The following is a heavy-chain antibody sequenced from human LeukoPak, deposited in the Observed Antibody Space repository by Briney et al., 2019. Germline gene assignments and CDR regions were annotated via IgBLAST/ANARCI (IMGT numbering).Heavy chain of an antibody. CDR1: GGSISNNNYY. J-gene: IGHJ4*02. Sequence: SETLSLTCTVSGGSISNNNYYWAWIRQPPGKGLECIGSIYYSGSPYYNPSLESRVTISVDTSKNQFSLRLSSVTAADTAVYYCAKWRTAKTGFDYWGQGTLVTVPS. V-gene: IGHV4-39*01. CDR2: IYYSGSP. D-gene: IGHD1-1*01. CDR3: AKWRTAKTGFDY.